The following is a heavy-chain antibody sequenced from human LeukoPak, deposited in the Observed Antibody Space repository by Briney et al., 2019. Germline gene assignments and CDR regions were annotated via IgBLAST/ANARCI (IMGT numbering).Heavy chain of an antibody. Sequence: GGSLRLSCAASGFTFSSYAMSWVRQAPGKGLEWVSAISGSGGSTYYADSVKGRFTISRDNSKNTLYLQMNSLRAEGTAVYYCAKGTSGYSYVKNYWGQGTLVTVSS. CDR1: GFTFSSYA. V-gene: IGHV3-23*01. J-gene: IGHJ4*02. CDR2: ISGSGGST. CDR3: AKGTSGYSYVKNY. D-gene: IGHD5-18*01.